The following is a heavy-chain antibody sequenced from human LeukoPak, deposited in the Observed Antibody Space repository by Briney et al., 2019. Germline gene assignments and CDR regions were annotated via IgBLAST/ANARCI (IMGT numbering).Heavy chain of an antibody. CDR3: ARGADSSGYYYYYYMDV. Sequence: SETLSLTCAVYGGSFSGYYGSWIRQPPGKGLEWIGEINHSGSTNYNPSLKSRVTISVDTSKNQFSLKLSSVTAADTAVYYCARGADSSGYYYYYYMDVWGKGTTVTVSS. CDR2: INHSGST. J-gene: IGHJ6*03. CDR1: GGSFSGYY. D-gene: IGHD3-22*01. V-gene: IGHV4-34*01.